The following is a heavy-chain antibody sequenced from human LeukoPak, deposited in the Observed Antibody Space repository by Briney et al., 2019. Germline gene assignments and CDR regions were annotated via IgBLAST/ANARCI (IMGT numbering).Heavy chain of an antibody. CDR3: ARHTTIFGHFGY. CDR1: GGSINTGSYY. Sequence: PSETLSLTCTVSGGSINTGSYYWGWIRQPPGKGLEWIGSMYYSGSTYYNPSLKSRVTIPVDTTNNQFSLKLSSVTAADTAVYYCARHTTIFGHFGYWGQGTLVTVSS. V-gene: IGHV4-39*01. J-gene: IGHJ4*02. CDR2: MYYSGST. D-gene: IGHD3-3*01.